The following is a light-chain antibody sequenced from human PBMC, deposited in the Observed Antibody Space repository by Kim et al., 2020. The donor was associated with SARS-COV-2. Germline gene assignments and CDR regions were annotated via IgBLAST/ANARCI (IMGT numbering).Light chain of an antibody. J-gene: IGKJ4*01. CDR1: QGISSY. Sequence: ASTGDRVTITCRASQGISSYFALYQQKPGKAPKLLIYAASTLQSGVPSRFSGSGSGTDFTLTISCLQSEDFATYYCQQYYSYPLTFGGGTKVDIK. CDR3: QQYYSYPLT. V-gene: IGKV1-8*01. CDR2: AAS.